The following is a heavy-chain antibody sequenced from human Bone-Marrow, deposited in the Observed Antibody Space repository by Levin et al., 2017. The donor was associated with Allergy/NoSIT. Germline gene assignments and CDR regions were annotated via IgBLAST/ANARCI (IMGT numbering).Heavy chain of an antibody. V-gene: IGHV3-30*18. D-gene: IGHD3-10*01. CDR3: AKLWGDDGPLLLWFGDYPKHYGMDV. CDR1: GFTFSSYG. J-gene: IGHJ6*02. CDR2: ISYDGSNK. Sequence: GGSLRLSCAASGFTFSSYGMHWVRQAPGKGLEWVAVISYDGSNKYYADSVKGRFTISRDNSKNTLYLQMNSLRAEDTAVYYCAKLWGDDGPLLLWFGDYPKHYGMDVWGQGTTVTVSS.